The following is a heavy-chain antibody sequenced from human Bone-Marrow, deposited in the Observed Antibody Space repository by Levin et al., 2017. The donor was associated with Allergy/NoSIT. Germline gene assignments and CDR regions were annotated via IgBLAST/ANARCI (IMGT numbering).Heavy chain of an antibody. CDR2: ISGSGGST. Sequence: ETLSLTCAASGFTFSSYAMSWVRQAPGKGLEWVSAISGSGGSTYYADSVKGRFTISRDNSKNTLYLQMNSLRAEDTAVYYCAKNQLTSGWLRDYWGQGTLVTVSS. CDR1: GFTFSSYA. D-gene: IGHD6-19*01. CDR3: AKNQLTSGWLRDY. V-gene: IGHV3-23*01. J-gene: IGHJ4*02.